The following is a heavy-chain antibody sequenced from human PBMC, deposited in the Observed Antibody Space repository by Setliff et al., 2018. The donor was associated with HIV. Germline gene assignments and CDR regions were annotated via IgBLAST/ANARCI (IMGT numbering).Heavy chain of an antibody. CDR2: ITQSGST. D-gene: IGHD6-13*01. CDR1: GGSISIVNYY. J-gene: IGHJ4*02. Sequence: PSETLSLTCTVSGGSISIVNYYWSWIRQHPGKGLEWIGYITQSGSTYYNPSLKSRATLSLGTSKNQFSLRLSSVTAADTAVYYCARHIPSYSSSWYYFDYWGQGALVTVSS. CDR3: ARHIPSYSSSWYYFDY. V-gene: IGHV4-31*03.